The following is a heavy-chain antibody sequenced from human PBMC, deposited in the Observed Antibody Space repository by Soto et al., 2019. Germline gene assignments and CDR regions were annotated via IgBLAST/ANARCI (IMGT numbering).Heavy chain of an antibody. J-gene: IGHJ4*02. V-gene: IGHV4-39*01. CDR3: ARQGSY. CDR1: GVSISDTSYY. Sequence: QLQLQESGPGLVKPSETLSLTCNVSGVSISDTSYYWGWIRQPPGKGLEWIGTIYFNGNTFYNPSLKSRLTISVDTSKNQFSMRLTSVTAADTAVYYCARQGSYWGQGTLVAFSS. CDR2: IYFNGNT.